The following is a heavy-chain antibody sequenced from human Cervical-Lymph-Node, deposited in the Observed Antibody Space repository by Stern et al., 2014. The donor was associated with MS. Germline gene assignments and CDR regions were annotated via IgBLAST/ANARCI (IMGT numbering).Heavy chain of an antibody. CDR2: WDPEEKET. J-gene: IGHJ4*02. CDR3: ATTVGATWPDY. Sequence: QVQLVQSGAEVKKPGASVKVSCKLSGYTLTKSSMYWVRQAPGKGLEWMGSWDPEEKETIYAQKFKGRVTMTEDISTETAYMELSSLRSEDTAVYYCATTVGATWPDYWGQGTLVTVSS. D-gene: IGHD1-26*01. V-gene: IGHV1-24*01. CDR1: GYTLTKSS.